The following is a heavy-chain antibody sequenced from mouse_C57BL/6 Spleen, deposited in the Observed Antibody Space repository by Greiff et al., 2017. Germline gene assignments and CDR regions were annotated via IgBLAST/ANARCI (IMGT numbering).Heavy chain of an antibody. D-gene: IGHD2-4*01. V-gene: IGHV5-17*01. Sequence: EVMLVESGGGLVKPGGSLKLSCAASGFTFSDYGIHWVRQAPEKGLEWVAYISSGSSTIYYADTVKGRFTISRDNAKNTLFLQMTSLRSEDTAMYYCARSPIYYDYAPGYWYFDVWGTGTTVTVSS. CDR2: ISSGSSTI. CDR3: ARSPIYYDYAPGYWYFDV. CDR1: GFTFSDYG. J-gene: IGHJ1*03.